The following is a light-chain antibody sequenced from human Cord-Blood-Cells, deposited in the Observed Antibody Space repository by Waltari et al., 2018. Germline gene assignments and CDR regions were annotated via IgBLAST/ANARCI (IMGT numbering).Light chain of an antibody. Sequence: DIQMTQSPSTLSASVGDRVTITCLASQSISSWLAWYQQKPVKAPKLLIYKASSLESGVPSRFSGSGSGTEFTLTISSLQPDDFATYYCQQYNSYSTFGQGTKVEIK. V-gene: IGKV1-5*03. CDR3: QQYNSYST. J-gene: IGKJ1*01. CDR1: QSISSW. CDR2: KAS.